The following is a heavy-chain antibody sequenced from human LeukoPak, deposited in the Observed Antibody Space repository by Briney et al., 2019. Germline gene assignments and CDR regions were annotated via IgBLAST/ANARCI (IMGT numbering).Heavy chain of an antibody. V-gene: IGHV5-10-1*01. D-gene: IGHD3-10*01. CDR3: ARLLYSYGSGSYYGYYGMDV. J-gene: IGHJ6*04. CDR1: GYRFTSYW. CDR2: IDPSDSYT. Sequence: GESLKISFQGSGYRFTSYWISWVRPMPGKGREWMGRIDPSDSYTNYSPSFQGHVTISADKSISTAYLQWSSLKASDTAMYYCARLLYSYGSGSYYGYYGMDVWGKGTTVTVSS.